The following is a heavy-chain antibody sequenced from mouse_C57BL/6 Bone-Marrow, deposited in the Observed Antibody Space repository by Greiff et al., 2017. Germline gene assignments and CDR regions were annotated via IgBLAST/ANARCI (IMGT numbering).Heavy chain of an antibody. D-gene: IGHD1-1*01. CDR1: GFNIKDDY. CDR3: TTTVVHYYAMDY. V-gene: IGHV14-4*01. J-gene: IGHJ4*01. CDR2: IDPENGDT. Sequence: VQLQQSGAELVRPGASVKLSCTASGFNIKDDYMHWVKQRPEQGLEWIGWIDPENGDTEYASKFQGKATITADTSSNTAYLQLSSLTSEDTAVYYCTTTVVHYYAMDYWGQETSVTVSS.